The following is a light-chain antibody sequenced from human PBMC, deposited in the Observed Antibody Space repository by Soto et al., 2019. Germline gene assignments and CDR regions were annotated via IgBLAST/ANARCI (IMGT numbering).Light chain of an antibody. CDR1: QSVSGSY. V-gene: IGKV3-20*01. CDR3: QQYRSSPPYT. J-gene: IGKJ2*01. CDR2: GSS. Sequence: EIVLTQSPGTLSLSPGERATLSCRASQSVSGSYLAWYQQKPGQPPRLLIYGSSDRDTGIPDRFSGSGSGTDYSLTISRVEPEDFAVYYCQQYRSSPPYTFGQGTKLEIK.